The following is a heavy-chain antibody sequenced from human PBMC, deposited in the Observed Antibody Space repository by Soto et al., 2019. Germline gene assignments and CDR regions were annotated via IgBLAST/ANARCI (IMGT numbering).Heavy chain of an antibody. Sequence: GGSLRLSCAASGFTFSSYWMSWVRQAPGKGPEWVANINQDGSEEYYVASVRGRFTISRDNAKNSLFLRMDSLRAEDTAVYYCARDPRVVDYWGQGTLVTVSS. V-gene: IGHV3-7*05. CDR1: GFTFSSYW. J-gene: IGHJ4*02. CDR2: INQDGSEE. CDR3: ARDPRVVDY.